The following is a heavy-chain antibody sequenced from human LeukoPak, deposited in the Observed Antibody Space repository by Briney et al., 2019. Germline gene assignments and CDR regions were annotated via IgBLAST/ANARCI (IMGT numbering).Heavy chain of an antibody. CDR3: ARAWTGYSYGGNYYYYYMDV. CDR1: GYTFTGYY. Sequence: ASVKVSCKASGYTFTGYYMHWVRQAPGQGLEWMERINPNSGGTNYAQKFQGRVTMTRDTSISTAYMELSRLRSDDTAAYYCARAWTGYSYGGNYYYYYMDVWGKGTTVTVSS. J-gene: IGHJ6*03. D-gene: IGHD5-18*01. V-gene: IGHV1-2*06. CDR2: INPNSGGT.